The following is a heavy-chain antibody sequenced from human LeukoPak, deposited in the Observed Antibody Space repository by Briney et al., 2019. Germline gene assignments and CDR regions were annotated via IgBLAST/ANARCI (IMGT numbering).Heavy chain of an antibody. V-gene: IGHV4-34*01. CDR1: GGSFSGYY. D-gene: IGHD6-13*01. Sequence: SETLSLTCAVYGGSFSGYYWSWIRQPPGKGLEWIGEISHSGSTNYNPSLKSRVTISVDTSKNPFSLKLSSVTAADTAVYYCARGSSSSWFTAFDYWGQGTLVTVSS. J-gene: IGHJ4*02. CDR3: ARGSSSSWFTAFDY. CDR2: ISHSGST.